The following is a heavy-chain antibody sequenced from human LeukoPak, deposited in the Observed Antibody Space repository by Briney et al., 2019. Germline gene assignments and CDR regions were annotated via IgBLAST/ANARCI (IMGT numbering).Heavy chain of an antibody. CDR3: ARERGYSYGYNYYYGMDV. CDR1: GYTFTGYY. D-gene: IGHD5-18*01. CDR2: INPSGGST. J-gene: IGHJ6*02. V-gene: IGHV1-46*01. Sequence: ASVTVSCKASGYTFTGYYMHWVRQAPGQGLEWMGIINPSGGSTSYAQKFQGRVTMTRDTSTSTVYMELSSLRSEDTAVYYCARERGYSYGYNYYYGMDVWGQGTTVTVSS.